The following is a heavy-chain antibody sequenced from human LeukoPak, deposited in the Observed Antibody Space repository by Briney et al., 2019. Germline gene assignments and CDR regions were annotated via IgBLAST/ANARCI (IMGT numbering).Heavy chain of an antibody. CDR2: INHGGST. J-gene: IGHJ5*02. CDR1: GGSFSGYY. CDR3: ARGLRYSGSYWQSFWFDP. V-gene: IGHV4-34*01. D-gene: IGHD1-26*01. Sequence: PSETLSLTCAVYGGSFSGYYWSWIRQPPGKGLEWIGEINHGGSTNYNPSLKSRVTISVDTSKNQFSLKLSSVTAADTAVYYCARGLRYSGSYWQSFWFDPWGQGTLVTVSS.